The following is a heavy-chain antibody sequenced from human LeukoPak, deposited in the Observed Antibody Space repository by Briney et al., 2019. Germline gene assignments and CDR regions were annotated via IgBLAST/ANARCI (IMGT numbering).Heavy chain of an antibody. J-gene: IGHJ4*02. V-gene: IGHV4-38-2*02. Sequence: KPSETLSLTCTVSGYSISNGYYWGWIRQPPGKGLEWIGSIYYSGSTYYNPSLKSRVTISVDTSKNQFSLKLSSVTAADTAVYYCARGYCSSTSCYPFDYWGQGTLVTVSS. CDR3: ARGYCSSTSCYPFDY. CDR2: IYYSGST. D-gene: IGHD2-2*01. CDR1: GYSISNGYY.